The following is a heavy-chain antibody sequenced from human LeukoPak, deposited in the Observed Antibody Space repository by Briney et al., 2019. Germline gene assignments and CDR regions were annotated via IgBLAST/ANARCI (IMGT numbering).Heavy chain of an antibody. V-gene: IGHV3-23*01. CDR1: GFTFSSYA. D-gene: IGHD6-19*01. CDR3: AKLAGIRGWFVYYFDY. Sequence: GGSLRLSCAASGFTFSSYAMSWVRQAPGKGLEWVSAISGSGGSTYYADSVKGRFAISRDNSKNTLYLQMNSLRAEDTAVYYCAKLAGIRGWFVYYFDYWGQGTLVTVS. CDR2: ISGSGGST. J-gene: IGHJ4*02.